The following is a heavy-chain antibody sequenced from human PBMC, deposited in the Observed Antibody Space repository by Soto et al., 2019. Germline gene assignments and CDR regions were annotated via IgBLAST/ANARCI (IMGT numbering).Heavy chain of an antibody. CDR3: AREKIPQKCGYYDF. V-gene: IGHV1-3*01. CDR1: GDAFTYYS. J-gene: IGHJ3*01. Sequence: ASVKVSCKASGDAFTYYSIHWVRQAPGQRLEWMGWVTADKGITDYSQKFQGRVTITRDTYASTAYMELSRLRSEDTAIYYCAREKIPQKCGYYDFWGQGQMFTVSS. CDR2: VTADKGIT. D-gene: IGHD3-3*01.